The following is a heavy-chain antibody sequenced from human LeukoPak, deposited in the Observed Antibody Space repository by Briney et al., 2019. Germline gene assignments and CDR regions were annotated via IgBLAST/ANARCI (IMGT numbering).Heavy chain of an antibody. Sequence: ASVKVSCKASGGTFSTYAISWVRQAPGQGLEWVGRIVPILGTANYAQNFQGRFTITADRSTTTGYMELSSLRSEDTAVYYCARVPQGSSWPYYFDYWGQGTLVTVSS. V-gene: IGHV1-69*04. J-gene: IGHJ4*02. CDR3: ARVPQGSSWPYYFDY. D-gene: IGHD6-13*01. CDR1: GGTFSTYA. CDR2: IVPILGTA.